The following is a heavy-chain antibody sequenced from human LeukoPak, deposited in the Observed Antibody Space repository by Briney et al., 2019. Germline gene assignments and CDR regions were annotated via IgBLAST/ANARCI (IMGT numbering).Heavy chain of an antibody. CDR1: GFTFSSYA. J-gene: IGHJ4*02. CDR2: TSGSGGST. Sequence: GGSLRLSCAASGFTFSSYAMSWVRQAPGKGLEWVSATSGSGGSTYYADSVKGRFTISRDNSKNTLYLQMNSLRAEDTAVYYCAKHFRRGVMDLPFDYWGQGTLVTVSS. D-gene: IGHD3-10*01. V-gene: IGHV3-23*01. CDR3: AKHFRRGVMDLPFDY.